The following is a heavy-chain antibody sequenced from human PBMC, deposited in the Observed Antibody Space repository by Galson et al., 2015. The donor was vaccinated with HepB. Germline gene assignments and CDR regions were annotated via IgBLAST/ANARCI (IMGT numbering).Heavy chain of an antibody. Sequence: SLRLSCAASGFTFSSYSMSWVRQAPGKGLEWVSSISSSSSYIYYADSVKGRFTISRDNAKNSLYLQMNSLRAEDTAVYYCARYFTGQEYYYYYMDVWGKGTTVTVSS. J-gene: IGHJ6*03. CDR3: ARYFTGQEYYYYYMDV. CDR2: ISSSSSYI. D-gene: IGHD3-9*01. V-gene: IGHV3-21*01. CDR1: GFTFSSYS.